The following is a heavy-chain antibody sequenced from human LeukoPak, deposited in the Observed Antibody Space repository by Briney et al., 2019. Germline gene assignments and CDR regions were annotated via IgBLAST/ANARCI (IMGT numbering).Heavy chain of an antibody. Sequence: SETLSLTCTVSGGSISSYYWSWIRQPPGKGLEWIGYIYYSGSTNYNPSLKSRVTISVDTSKNQFSLKLSSVTAADTAVYYCARGLPLYSSSWYGEDFDYWGQGTLVTVSS. J-gene: IGHJ4*02. D-gene: IGHD6-13*01. CDR2: IYYSGST. CDR3: ARGLPLYSSSWYGEDFDY. V-gene: IGHV4-59*12. CDR1: GGSISSYY.